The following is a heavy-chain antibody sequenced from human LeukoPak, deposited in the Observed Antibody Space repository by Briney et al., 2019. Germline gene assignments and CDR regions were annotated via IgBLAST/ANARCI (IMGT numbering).Heavy chain of an antibody. CDR3: ARTPSDYDSSGYYDY. Sequence: GASVKVSCKASGYTFTGYYMHWVRQAPGQGLEWMGWINPNSGGSNYAQKFQGRVTMTRDTSIGTAYMELSRLRSDDTAVYYCARTPSDYDSSGYYDYWGQGTLVTVSS. J-gene: IGHJ4*02. CDR2: INPNSGGS. D-gene: IGHD3-22*01. V-gene: IGHV1-2*02. CDR1: GYTFTGYY.